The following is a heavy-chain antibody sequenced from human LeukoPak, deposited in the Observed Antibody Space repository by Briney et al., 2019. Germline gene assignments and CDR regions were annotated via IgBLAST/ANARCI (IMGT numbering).Heavy chain of an antibody. CDR2: ISSSSSTI. D-gene: IGHD1-26*01. CDR1: GFTFSSYS. J-gene: IGHJ4*02. CDR3: ARVQLSGSYYFDY. V-gene: IGHV3-48*01. Sequence: PGGSLRLSCAASGFTFSSYSMNWVRQAPGKGLEWVSYISSSSSTIYYADPVKGRFTISRDNAKNSLYLQMNSLRAEDTAVYYCARVQLSGSYYFDYWGQGTLVTVSS.